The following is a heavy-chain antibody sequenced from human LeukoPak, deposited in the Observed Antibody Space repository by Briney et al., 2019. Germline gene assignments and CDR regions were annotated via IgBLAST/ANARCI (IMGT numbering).Heavy chain of an antibody. CDR3: AGGTGFIIKD. Sequence: PGGSLRLSCAASGFTFSLYWMNWVRRAPRKGLEWVANIKQDGSEKNYVNSVKGRFAISRDNAKNSLYLQMNNLRVEDTAMYYCAGGTGFIIKDWGQGTLVTVSS. V-gene: IGHV3-7*03. J-gene: IGHJ4*02. CDR2: IKQDGSEK. D-gene: IGHD3-9*01. CDR1: GFTFSLYW.